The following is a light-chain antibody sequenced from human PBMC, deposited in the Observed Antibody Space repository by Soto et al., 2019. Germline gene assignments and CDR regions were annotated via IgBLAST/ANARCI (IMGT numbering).Light chain of an antibody. Sequence: EIVLTQSPATLSLSPGERATLSFMASQSVSSDSLAWYQHKLGQAPRLLIYGASTRATGIPDRFSGSGSGTDFTLTISRLEPEDFAVFYCQQYGSSPQTFGQGTKVDIK. CDR3: QQYGSSPQT. CDR1: QSVSSDS. CDR2: GAS. J-gene: IGKJ1*01. V-gene: IGKV3-20*01.